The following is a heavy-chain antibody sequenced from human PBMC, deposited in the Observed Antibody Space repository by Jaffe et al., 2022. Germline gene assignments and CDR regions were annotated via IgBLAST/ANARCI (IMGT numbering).Heavy chain of an antibody. J-gene: IGHJ5*02. D-gene: IGHD2-15*01. CDR1: GYSISRGFY. CDR2: VYYYGGGT. CDR3: AREAFGGNGNWFDP. V-gene: IGHV4-38-2*02. Sequence: QVQLQESGPGLVKPSETLSLSCGVSGYSISRGFYWGWIRQPPGKGLEWIGSVYYYGGGTYYNPSLKSRVTISADTSNNQFSLKVTSVTAADTAVYYCAREAFGGNGNWFDPWGQGTLVIVSS.